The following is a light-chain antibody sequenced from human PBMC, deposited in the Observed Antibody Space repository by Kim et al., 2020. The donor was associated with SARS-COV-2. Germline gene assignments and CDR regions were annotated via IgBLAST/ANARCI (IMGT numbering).Light chain of an antibody. Sequence: EIMMTQSPATLSVSPGERATLSCRASQSVSRNLAWYQQKPGQAPRLLIYGASTRATGIPARFSGSGSGTEFTLTLSSLQSEDFAVYYCQQYNNWPPFTFGQGTKLEI. V-gene: IGKV3-15*01. CDR3: QQYNNWPPFT. J-gene: IGKJ2*01. CDR1: QSVSRN. CDR2: GAS.